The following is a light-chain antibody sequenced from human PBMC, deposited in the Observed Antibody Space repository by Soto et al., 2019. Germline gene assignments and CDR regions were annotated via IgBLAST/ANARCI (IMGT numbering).Light chain of an antibody. V-gene: IGKV1-8*01. J-gene: IGKJ1*01. CDR3: QQYYSYSPRT. Sequence: AIRMTQSPSSLSASTGDRVTITCRASQGISSYLAWYQQKPGKAPKLLIYAASTLQSGVPSRFSGSGSGSDFTIPISCLQPEDFAAYYCQQYYSYSPRTFGQGTKVEIK. CDR2: AAS. CDR1: QGISSY.